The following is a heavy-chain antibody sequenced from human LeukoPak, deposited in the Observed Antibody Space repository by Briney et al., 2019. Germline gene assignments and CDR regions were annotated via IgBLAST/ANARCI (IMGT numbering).Heavy chain of an antibody. J-gene: IGHJ4*02. Sequence: GGSQRLSCVASGFTVSGVYMSWVRQAPGQGLDWVSVIYSDDSTYYADSVKGRFTISRDNSKNTLNLQTNSLRAEDTAVYYCASRPRDAAALDYWGQGTLVTVSS. D-gene: IGHD6-13*01. CDR1: GFTVSGVY. CDR3: ASRPRDAAALDY. CDR2: IYSDDST. V-gene: IGHV3-53*01.